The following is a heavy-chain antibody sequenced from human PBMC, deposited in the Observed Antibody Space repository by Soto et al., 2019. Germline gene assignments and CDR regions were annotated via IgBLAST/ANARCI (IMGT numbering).Heavy chain of an antibody. CDR2: ISAYNGDT. D-gene: IGHD3-3*01. J-gene: IGHJ5*01. CDR1: GYTFTSYG. CDR3: ARNTLFGGVIIGWFES. Sequence: ASVKVSCKASGYTFTSYGISWVRQAPGQGLEWMRWISAYNGDTNYAQKLQGRVTMTTGASTSTAYMELRSLRCDDTAVYYCARNTLFGGVIIGWFESWGQGTLVTVSS. V-gene: IGHV1-18*01.